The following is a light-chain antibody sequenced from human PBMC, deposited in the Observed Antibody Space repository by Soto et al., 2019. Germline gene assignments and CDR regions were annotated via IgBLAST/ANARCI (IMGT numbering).Light chain of an antibody. Sequence: DIPMTQSPSTLSASVRDRVTITCRASQSISSWLAWYQQKPGKAPKLLIYRASTLQTGVPSRFSASGSGTEFTLTISSLQPDDFATYYCQQYNSYPWTFGQGTKVEIK. V-gene: IGKV1-5*03. CDR2: RAS. J-gene: IGKJ1*01. CDR3: QQYNSYPWT. CDR1: QSISSW.